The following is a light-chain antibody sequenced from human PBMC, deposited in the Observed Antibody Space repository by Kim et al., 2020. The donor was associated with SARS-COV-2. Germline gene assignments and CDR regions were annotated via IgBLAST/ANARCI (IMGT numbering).Light chain of an antibody. Sequence: DIQMTQSPSSLSASVDRVTITCRASQGISNYLAWYQQKPGKVPKLLIYAASALQSGVPSRFSGSGSGTDFTLTISSLQPEDVATYYCQKYNSAPRTFGQGTKVDIK. V-gene: IGKV1-27*01. CDR2: AAS. CDR3: QKYNSAPRT. CDR1: QGISNY. J-gene: IGKJ1*01.